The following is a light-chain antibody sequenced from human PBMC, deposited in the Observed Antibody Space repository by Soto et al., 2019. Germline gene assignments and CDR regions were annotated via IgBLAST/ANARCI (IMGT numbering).Light chain of an antibody. Sequence: QSALTQPRSVSGSPGQSVTISCTGTSIDVGGYNYVSWYQQHPVKAPKLMIYDVSKRPSGVPDRFSGSKSGNTASLTISGLQAEDEADYYCCSYAGSYPFRVFGVGTKRTVL. CDR1: SIDVGGYNY. V-gene: IGLV2-11*01. CDR3: CSYAGSYPFRV. J-gene: IGLJ2*01. CDR2: DVS.